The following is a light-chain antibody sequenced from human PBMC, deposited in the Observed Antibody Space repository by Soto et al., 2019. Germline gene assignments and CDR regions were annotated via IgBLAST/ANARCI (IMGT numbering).Light chain of an antibody. CDR1: QSVSNNY. CDR2: GAS. CDR3: QQYGNSPST. J-gene: IGKJ5*01. V-gene: IGKV3-20*01. Sequence: ETVLTQSPGTLSLSPGERATLSCRASQSVSNNYLAWYLQKPGQAPRLLIYGASSRATGIPDRFSGSGSGTDFTLTITRLEHEDFAVYYCQQYGNSPSTFGQGTRLEL.